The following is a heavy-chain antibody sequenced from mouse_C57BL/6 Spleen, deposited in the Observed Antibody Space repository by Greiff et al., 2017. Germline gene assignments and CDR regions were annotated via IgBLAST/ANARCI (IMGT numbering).Heavy chain of an antibody. V-gene: IGHV14-1*01. CDR1: GFNIKDYY. J-gene: IGHJ3*01. Sequence: VQLQQSGAELVRPGASVKLSCTASGFNIKDYYMHWVKQRPEQGLEWIGRIDPEDGDTEYAPKFQGKATMTADTASNTAYLQLSSLTSEDTAVYYCTTDSNYAWFAYWGQGTLVTVSA. D-gene: IGHD2-5*01. CDR2: IDPEDGDT. CDR3: TTDSNYAWFAY.